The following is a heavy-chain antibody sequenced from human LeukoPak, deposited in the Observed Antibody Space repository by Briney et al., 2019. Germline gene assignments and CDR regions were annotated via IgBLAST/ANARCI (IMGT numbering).Heavy chain of an antibody. Sequence: PSETLSLTCTVSGGSISSYYWSWLRQPPGKGLEWIEYIYYSGSTNYNPSLKSRVSISVDTSKSQFSLKLSSVTAADTAVYYCARGYGGSRYSGFDPWGQGTLVTVSS. CDR2: IYYSGST. CDR3: ARGYGGSRYSGFDP. CDR1: GGSISSYY. V-gene: IGHV4-59*01. J-gene: IGHJ5*02. D-gene: IGHD2-15*01.